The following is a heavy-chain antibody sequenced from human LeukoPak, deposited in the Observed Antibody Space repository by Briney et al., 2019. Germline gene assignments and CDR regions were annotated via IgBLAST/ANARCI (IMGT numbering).Heavy chain of an antibody. CDR3: AKDISSWSQGCFDP. J-gene: IGHJ5*02. D-gene: IGHD6-13*01. V-gene: IGHV3-9*01. Sequence: GGSLRLSCAASGFTFDDYAMHWVRQAPGKGLEWVSSITWNSGGIGYADSVKGRFTISRDNAKNSLFLQMNSLRTEDTAMYYCAKDISSWSQGCFDPWGQGTLVTVSS. CDR2: ITWNSGGI. CDR1: GFTFDDYA.